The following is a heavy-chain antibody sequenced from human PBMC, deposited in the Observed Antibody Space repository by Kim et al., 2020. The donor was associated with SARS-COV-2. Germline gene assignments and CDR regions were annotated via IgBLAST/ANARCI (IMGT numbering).Heavy chain of an antibody. Sequence: ASVKVSCKASGYTFTSYAMHWVRQAPGQRLEWMGWINAGNGNTKYSQKFQGRVTITRDTSASTAYMELSSLRSEDTAVYYCARDVFGYGSGSSWFDPWGQGTLVTVSS. D-gene: IGHD3-10*01. CDR2: INAGNGNT. V-gene: IGHV1-3*01. CDR3: ARDVFGYGSGSSWFDP. CDR1: GYTFTSYA. J-gene: IGHJ5*02.